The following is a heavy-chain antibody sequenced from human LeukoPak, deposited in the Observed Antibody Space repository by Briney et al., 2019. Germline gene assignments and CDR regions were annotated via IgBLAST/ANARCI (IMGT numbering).Heavy chain of an antibody. V-gene: IGHV4-59*11. Sequence: KTSETLSLTCTVSGGSMIDHYWRWVRQPRRKGLEWVGYMHHSGKANSNPSLKSRVTISVDTSKNQVSLKLSSVTAADTAVYYCARDTHEYGSGSYYDDTFDSWGQGTLVTVSS. CDR3: ARDTHEYGSGSYYDDTFDS. D-gene: IGHD3-10*01. CDR1: GGSMIDHY. CDR2: MHHSGKA. J-gene: IGHJ3*02.